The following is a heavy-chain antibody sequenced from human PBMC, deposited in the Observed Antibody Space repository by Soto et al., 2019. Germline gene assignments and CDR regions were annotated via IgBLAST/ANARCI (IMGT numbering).Heavy chain of an antibody. CDR2: ISGSGGST. Sequence: GGSLRLSCAASGFTFSSYAMSWVRQAPGKGLEWVSAISGSGGSTYYADSVKGRFTISRDNSKNTLYLQMNSLRAEDTAVYYCAKRKLHYYGSGSPYYYYGMDVWGQGTTVTVSS. CDR3: AKRKLHYYGSGSPYYYYGMDV. D-gene: IGHD3-10*01. J-gene: IGHJ6*02. CDR1: GFTFSSYA. V-gene: IGHV3-23*01.